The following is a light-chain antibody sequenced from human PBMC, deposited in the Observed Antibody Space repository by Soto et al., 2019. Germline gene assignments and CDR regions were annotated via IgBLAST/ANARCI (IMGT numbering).Light chain of an antibody. CDR2: QAS. CDR1: RSISSW. V-gene: IGKV1-5*03. CDR3: QQYDSYSWT. J-gene: IGKJ1*01. Sequence: IQLTQSPSSLSASVGDRVTITCRASRSISSWLAWYQQKPGKAPKLLVYQASTLESGVPLRFSGSGSGTEFTLTINSLQSDDFATYYCQQYDSYSWTFCQGTKVDIK.